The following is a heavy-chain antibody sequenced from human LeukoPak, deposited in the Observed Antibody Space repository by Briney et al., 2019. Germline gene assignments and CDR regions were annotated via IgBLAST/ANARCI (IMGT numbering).Heavy chain of an antibody. D-gene: IGHD4/OR15-4a*01. J-gene: IGHJ4*02. CDR1: GFTFSSYW. CDR3: ARETMTMGIPFDY. V-gene: IGHV3-7*01. CDR2: IKQDGSEK. Sequence: GGSLRLSCAASGFTFSSYWMSWVRQAPGKGLEWVANIKQDGSEKYYVDSVKGRFTISRDNAKNSLYLQMNSLRAEDTAVYYCARETMTMGIPFDYWGQGTLVTVSS.